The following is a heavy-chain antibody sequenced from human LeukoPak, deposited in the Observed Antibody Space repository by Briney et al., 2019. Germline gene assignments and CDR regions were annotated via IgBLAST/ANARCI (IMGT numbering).Heavy chain of an antibody. Sequence: GGSLRLSCSASGFTFSDYYMSWIRQAPGKGLEWVSYISSSGSTIYYADSVKGRFTISRDNAKNSLYLQMNSLRAEDTAVYYCARRGVLWFGELFYYGMDVWGQGTTVTVSS. D-gene: IGHD3-10*01. V-gene: IGHV3-11*01. J-gene: IGHJ6*02. CDR3: ARRGVLWFGELFYYGMDV. CDR1: GFTFSDYY. CDR2: ISSSGSTI.